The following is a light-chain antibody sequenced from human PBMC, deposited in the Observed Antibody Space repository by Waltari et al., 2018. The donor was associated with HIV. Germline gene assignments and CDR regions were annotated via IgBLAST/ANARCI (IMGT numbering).Light chain of an antibody. CDR3: QSYDSSLSGLWV. CDR1: TSNIGAGFD. CDR2: GAT. Sequence: SVLTQPPSVSGAPGQWVSISCTGNTSNIGAGFDVHWYRHSPGTPPKLVIYGATRRPSGVPDRFSGSRSGNSVTLDITGLRAEDEGDYFCQSYDSSLSGLWVFGAGTRLTVL. V-gene: IGLV1-40*01. J-gene: IGLJ3*02.